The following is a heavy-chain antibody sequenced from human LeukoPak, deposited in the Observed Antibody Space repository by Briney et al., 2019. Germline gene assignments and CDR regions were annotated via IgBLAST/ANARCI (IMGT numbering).Heavy chain of an antibody. CDR1: GGSISSGGYY. CDR2: IYYSGST. V-gene: IGHV4-31*03. D-gene: IGHD1-20*01. CDR3: ARGRHNWNDGFDAFDI. J-gene: IGHJ3*02. Sequence: PSQTLSLTCTVSGGSISSGGYYWSWIRQHPGKGLEWIGYIYYSGSTYYNPSLKSRVTISVDTSKNQFSLKLSSVTAADTAVYYCARGRHNWNDGFDAFDIWGQGTMVTVSS.